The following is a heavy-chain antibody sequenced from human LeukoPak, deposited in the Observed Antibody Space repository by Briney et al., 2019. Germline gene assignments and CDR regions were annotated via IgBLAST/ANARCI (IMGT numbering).Heavy chain of an antibody. V-gene: IGHV3-23*01. CDR3: AKDMVRGVIITVYYYYGMDV. CDR1: GFTFSSYA. CDR2: ISGSGGST. D-gene: IGHD3-10*01. Sequence: QAGGSLRLSCAASGFTFSSYAMSWVRQAPGKGLEWVSAISGSGGSTYYADSVKGRFTISRDNSKNTLYLQMNSLRAEDTAVYYCAKDMVRGVIITVYYYYGMDVWGQGTTVTVCS. J-gene: IGHJ6*02.